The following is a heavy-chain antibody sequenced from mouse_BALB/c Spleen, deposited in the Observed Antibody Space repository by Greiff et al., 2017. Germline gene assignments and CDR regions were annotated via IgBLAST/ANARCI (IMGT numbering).Heavy chain of an antibody. J-gene: IGHJ1*01. Sequence: EVMLVESGPSLVKPSQTLSLTCSVTGDSITSGYWNWIRKFPGNKLEYMGYISYSGSTYYNPSLKSRISITRDTSKNQYYLQLNSVTTEDTATYYCARYGGDYGRYWYFDVWGAGTTVTVSS. V-gene: IGHV3-8*02. CDR1: GDSITSGY. CDR3: ARYGGDYGRYWYFDV. D-gene: IGHD1-1*02. CDR2: ISYSGST.